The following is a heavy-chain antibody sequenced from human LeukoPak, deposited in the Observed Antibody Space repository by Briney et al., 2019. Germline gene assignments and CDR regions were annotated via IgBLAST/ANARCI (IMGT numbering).Heavy chain of an antibody. CDR2: IYTSGST. V-gene: IGHV4-61*02. Sequence: PSQTLSLTCTVSGGSISSGSYYWSWIRQPAGKGLEWIGRIYTSGSTNYNPSLKSRVTISVDTSKNQFSLKLSSVTAADTAVYYCARRSPLDAFDIWGQGTMVTVSS. CDR1: GGSISSGSYY. CDR3: ARRSPLDAFDI. J-gene: IGHJ3*02.